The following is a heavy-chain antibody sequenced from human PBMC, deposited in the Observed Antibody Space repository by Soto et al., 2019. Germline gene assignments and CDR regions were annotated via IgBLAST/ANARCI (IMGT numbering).Heavy chain of an antibody. J-gene: IGHJ6*02. Sequence: ASVKVSCKASGYTFTGYYMHWVRQAPGQGLEWMVWINPNSGGTNYAQKFQGWVTMTRDTSISTAYMELSRLRSDDTAVYYCARGTIFGGDYYYYGMDVWGQGTTVTVSS. CDR2: INPNSGGT. CDR1: GYTFTGYY. V-gene: IGHV1-2*04. D-gene: IGHD3-3*01. CDR3: ARGTIFGGDYYYYGMDV.